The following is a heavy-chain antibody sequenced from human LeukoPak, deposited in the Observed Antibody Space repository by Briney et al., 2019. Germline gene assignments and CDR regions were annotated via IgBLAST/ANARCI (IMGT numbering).Heavy chain of an antibody. V-gene: IGHV4-4*02. CDR3: ARGIDYYGSGSYGARFDY. CDR2: IYYSGST. Sequence: SGTLSLTCAVSGGSISSSNWWSWVRQPPGKGLEWIGSIYYSGSTYYNPSLKSRVTISVDTSKNQFSLKLSSVTAADTAVYYCARGIDYYGSGSYGARFDYWGQGTLVTVSS. CDR1: GGSISSSNW. D-gene: IGHD3-10*01. J-gene: IGHJ4*02.